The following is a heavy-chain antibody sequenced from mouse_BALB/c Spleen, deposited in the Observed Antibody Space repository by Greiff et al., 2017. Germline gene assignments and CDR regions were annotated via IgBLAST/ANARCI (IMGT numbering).Heavy chain of an antibody. CDR1: GYAFTNYL. Sequence: VQLQQSGAELVRPGTSVKVSCKASGYAFTNYLIEWVKQRPGQGLEWIGVINPGSGGTNYNEKFKGKATLTADKSSSTAYMQLSSLTSDDSAVYFCARSGYYGFLAMDYWGQGTSVTVSS. CDR2: INPGSGGT. J-gene: IGHJ4*01. CDR3: ARSGYYGFLAMDY. D-gene: IGHD1-2*01. V-gene: IGHV1-54*01.